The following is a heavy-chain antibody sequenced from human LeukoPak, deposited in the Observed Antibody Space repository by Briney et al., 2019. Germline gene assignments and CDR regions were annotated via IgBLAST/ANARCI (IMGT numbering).Heavy chain of an antibody. V-gene: IGHV3-21*01. CDR3: ARVPHAMVRGVIITEFYFDY. D-gene: IGHD3-10*01. Sequence: GGSLRLSCAASGLTFSSYSMNWVRQAPGKGLEWVSSISSSSNYIYYADSVKGRFTISRDNAKNSLYLQMNSLRAEDSAVYYCARVPHAMVRGVIITEFYFDYWGQGTLVTVSS. CDR2: ISSSSNYI. J-gene: IGHJ4*02. CDR1: GLTFSSYS.